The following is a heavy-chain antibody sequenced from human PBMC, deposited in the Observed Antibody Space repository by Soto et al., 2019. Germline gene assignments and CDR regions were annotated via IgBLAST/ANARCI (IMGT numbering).Heavy chain of an antibody. J-gene: IGHJ4*02. D-gene: IGHD4-17*01. Sequence: QVQLVQSGAEVKKPGASVKVSCKASGYTFTSYGISWVRQAPGQGLEWMGWLSAYNGNTNYAQKPQGRLTMTTDTPTSRAYMELRSLRSGDTAVYYCARDTTVASWYYWGQGSLVTVSS. CDR1: GYTFTSYG. V-gene: IGHV1-18*01. CDR3: ARDTTVASWYY. CDR2: LSAYNGNT.